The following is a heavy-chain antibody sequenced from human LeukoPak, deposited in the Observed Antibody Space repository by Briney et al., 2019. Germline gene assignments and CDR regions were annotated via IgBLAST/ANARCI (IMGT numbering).Heavy chain of an antibody. V-gene: IGHV3-21*01. J-gene: IGHJ4*02. CDR3: ARDEINYGSGSFDY. CDR1: RFTFSSYS. D-gene: IGHD3-10*01. Sequence: PGGSLRLSCAASRFTFSSYSMNWVRQAPGKGLEWVSSISSSSSYIYYADSVKGRFTISRDNAKNSLYLQMNSLRAEDTAVYYCARDEINYGSGSFDYWGQGTLVTVSS. CDR2: ISSSSSYI.